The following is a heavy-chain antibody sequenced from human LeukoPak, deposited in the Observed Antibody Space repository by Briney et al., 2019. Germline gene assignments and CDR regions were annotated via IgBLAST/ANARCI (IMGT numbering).Heavy chain of an antibody. CDR3: ARILGLTLDY. Sequence: GGSLRLSCAASGFTFSSYSVNWVRQAPGKGLEWVSYISLGGDTIYYAGSVRGRFTISRDAAGNSLYLQMNSLRDEDTAVYYCARILGLTLDYWGQGTLVTVSS. CDR2: ISLGGDTI. V-gene: IGHV3-48*02. J-gene: IGHJ4*02. D-gene: IGHD1-14*01. CDR1: GFTFSSYS.